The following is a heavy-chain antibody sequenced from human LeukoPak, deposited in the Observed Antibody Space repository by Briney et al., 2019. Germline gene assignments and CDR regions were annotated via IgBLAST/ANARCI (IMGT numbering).Heavy chain of an antibody. D-gene: IGHD2-15*01. Sequence: ASMKVSCKASGYTFTSYGISWVRQAPGQGLEWMGWISAYNGNTNYAQKLQGRVTMTTDTSTSTAYMELRSLRSDDTAVYYCARAPDSDCSGSSCYPYYFDYWGQGTLVTVSS. V-gene: IGHV1-18*01. CDR3: ARAPDSDCSGSSCYPYYFDY. CDR1: GYTFTSYG. J-gene: IGHJ4*02. CDR2: ISAYNGNT.